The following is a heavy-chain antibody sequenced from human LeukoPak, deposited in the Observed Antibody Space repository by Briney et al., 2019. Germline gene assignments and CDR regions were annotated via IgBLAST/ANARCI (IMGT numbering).Heavy chain of an antibody. Sequence: GGSLRLSCAVSGFSLRSYWMHWVRQAPGKGLVWVSRISGDGSMTNYADSVKGRFTISRDNAKNTVYLQMTSLRAEDTAVYYCARYSSSSGGASHYFDYWGQGTLVTVSS. CDR3: ARYSSSSGGASHYFDY. CDR2: ISGDGSMT. D-gene: IGHD6-6*01. J-gene: IGHJ4*02. V-gene: IGHV3-74*01. CDR1: GFSLRSYW.